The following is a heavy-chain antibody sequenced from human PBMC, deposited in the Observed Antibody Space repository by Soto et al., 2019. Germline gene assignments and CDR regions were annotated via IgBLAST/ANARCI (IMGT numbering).Heavy chain of an antibody. CDR3: ARLNYGDDYYYYYGMDV. J-gene: IGHJ6*02. CDR2: IYPGDSDT. CDR1: GYSFTSYW. D-gene: IGHD4-17*01. Sequence: GESLKISCKGSGYSFTSYWIGWVRQMPGKGLEWMGIIYPGDSDTRYSPSFQGQVTISADKSISTAYLQWSSLKASDTAMYYCARLNYGDDYYYYYGMDVWGQGTTVTVSS. V-gene: IGHV5-51*01.